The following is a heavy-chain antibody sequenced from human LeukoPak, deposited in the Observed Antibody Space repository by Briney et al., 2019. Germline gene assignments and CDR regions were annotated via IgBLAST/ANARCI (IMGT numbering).Heavy chain of an antibody. CDR3: ARQIPAAVGSYDY. V-gene: IGHV3-30-3*01. CDR1: GFTFSSYT. Sequence: PGRSLRLSCVASGFTFSSYTMHWVRQAPGKGLEWVAVISYDKSKKYYADSVKGRFTISRDNSKSTLYLQMNSLRAEDTAVFYCARQIPAAVGSYDYWGREPWSSSPQ. J-gene: IGHJ4*02. D-gene: IGHD2-2*01. CDR2: ISYDKSKK.